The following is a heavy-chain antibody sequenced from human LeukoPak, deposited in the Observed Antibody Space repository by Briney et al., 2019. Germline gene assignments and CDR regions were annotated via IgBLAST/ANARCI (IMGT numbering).Heavy chain of an antibody. CDR1: GGSFSGYY. V-gene: IGHV4-34*01. J-gene: IGHJ4*02. D-gene: IGHD6-13*01. CDR3: ARGKRGYSSSWYDY. Sequence: PSETLSLTCAVYGGSFSGYYWSWIRQPPGKRLEWIGEINHSGSTNYNPSLKSRVTISVDTSKNQFSLKLSSVTAADTAVYYCARGKRGYSSSWYDYWGQGTLVTVSS. CDR2: INHSGST.